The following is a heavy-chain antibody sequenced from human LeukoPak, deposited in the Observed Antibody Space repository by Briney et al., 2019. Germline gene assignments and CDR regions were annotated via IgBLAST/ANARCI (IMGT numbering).Heavy chain of an antibody. CDR1: GFTFSSYS. CDR2: ISSNGDST. Sequence: GGSLRLSCGTSGFTFSSYSMNWVRQAPGKGLEYVSAISSNGDSTYYADSVKGRFTISRDNSKNTLYLQMGSLRAEDMAMYYCARDKGIPFYFDYWGQGTLVTVSS. CDR3: ARDKGIPFYFDY. V-gene: IGHV3-64*02. J-gene: IGHJ4*02.